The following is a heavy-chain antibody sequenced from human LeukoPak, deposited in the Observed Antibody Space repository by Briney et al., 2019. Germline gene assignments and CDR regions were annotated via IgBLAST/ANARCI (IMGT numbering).Heavy chain of an antibody. V-gene: IGHV4-34*01. Sequence: SETLSLTCAVYGGSFSGYYWSWIRQPPGKGLEWIGEINHSGSTNYNPSLKSRVTISVDTSKNQFSLKLSSVTAADTAVYYCARGYGAGDYWGQGTPVTVSS. J-gene: IGHJ4*02. CDR3: ARGYGAGDY. CDR1: GGSFSGYY. D-gene: IGHD4-17*01. CDR2: INHSGST.